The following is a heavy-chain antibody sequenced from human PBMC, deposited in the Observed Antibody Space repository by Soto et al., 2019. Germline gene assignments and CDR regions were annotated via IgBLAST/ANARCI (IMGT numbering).Heavy chain of an antibody. V-gene: IGHV3-33*05. CDR3: ARWGTTGGLDV. CDR2: TSYDGSNK. CDR1: GFTFRSYV. Sequence: QVQLVESGGGVVQPGTSRRLSCVGSGFTFRSYVIHWVRQAPGKGLEWVALTSYDGSNKDYGDSVKGRFTISRDNSRNTVDLQMDSLRREDTALYYCARWGTTGGLDVWGQGTLVSVS. D-gene: IGHD3-16*01. J-gene: IGHJ1*01.